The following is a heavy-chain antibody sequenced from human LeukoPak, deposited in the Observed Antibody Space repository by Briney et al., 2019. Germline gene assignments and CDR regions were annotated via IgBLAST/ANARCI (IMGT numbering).Heavy chain of an antibody. V-gene: IGHV3-30*03. CDR2: ISYDGSNK. J-gene: IGHJ4*02. CDR3: ARGYLRGSSGYYGGQDFDY. D-gene: IGHD3-22*01. CDR1: GFTFSSYG. Sequence: PGGSLRLSCAASGFTFSSYGMHWVRQAPGKGLEWVAVISYDGSNKYYADSVKGRFTISRDNAKNSLYLQMNSLRAEDTAVYYCARGYLRGSSGYYGGQDFDYWGQGTLVTVSS.